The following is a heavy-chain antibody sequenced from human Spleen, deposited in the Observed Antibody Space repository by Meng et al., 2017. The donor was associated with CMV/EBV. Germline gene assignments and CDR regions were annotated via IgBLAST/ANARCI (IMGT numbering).Heavy chain of an antibody. CDR1: GGSFSSYG. CDR2: IIPTLDIP. D-gene: IGHD5-12*01. Sequence: SVKVSCKASGGSFSSYGISWVRQAPGQGLEWMGAIIPTLDIPKYARKFQDRVTIIADKSTNVVYMELSGLRSDDTAVYYCAGDRGYASYFFDYWGQGTLVTVSS. J-gene: IGHJ4*02. V-gene: IGHV1-69*10. CDR3: AGDRGYASYFFDY.